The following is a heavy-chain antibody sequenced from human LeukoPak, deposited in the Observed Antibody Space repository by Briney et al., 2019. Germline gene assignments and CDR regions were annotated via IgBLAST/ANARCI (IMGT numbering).Heavy chain of an antibody. V-gene: IGHV3-23*01. CDR2: ISGSGGST. D-gene: IGHD6-13*01. CDR1: GFTFSSYA. CDR3: AKARWSSSWFYYYYYGMDV. J-gene: IGHJ6*02. Sequence: GGSLRLSCAASGFTFSSYAMSWVRQAPGKGLEWVSAISGSGGSTYYADSVKGRFTISRDSSKNTLYLQMNSLRAEDTAVYYCAKARWSSSWFYYYYYGMDVWGQGTTVTVSS.